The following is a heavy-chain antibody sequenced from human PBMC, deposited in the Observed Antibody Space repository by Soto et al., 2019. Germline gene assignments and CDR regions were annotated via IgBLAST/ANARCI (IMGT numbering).Heavy chain of an antibody. J-gene: IGHJ4*02. CDR1: GFSLSSTRMA. V-gene: IGHV2-5*02. Sequence: QITLKESGPTLVKPTQTLTLTCTFSGFSLSSTRMAVGWIRQPPGKALEWLALIYWDDDKRYSPFLKSRLTITKDTPKNQVVLTMSTMDPLDTARYYCAHIVVAGLGYYFDYWGQGTLVTVSS. D-gene: IGHD6-19*01. CDR3: AHIVVAGLGYYFDY. CDR2: IYWDDDK.